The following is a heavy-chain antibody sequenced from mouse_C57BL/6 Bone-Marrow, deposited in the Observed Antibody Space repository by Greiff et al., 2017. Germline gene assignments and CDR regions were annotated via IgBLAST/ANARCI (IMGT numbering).Heavy chain of an antibody. Sequence: QVQLQQSGAELVKPGASVKLSCKASGYTFTSYWMHWVKQRPGQGLEWIGMIHPNSGRTNYNEKFKSKATLTVDKSSSTAYMQLSSLTSEDSAVYYCARKGYYGPFAYWGQGTLVTVSA. CDR1: GYTFTSYW. CDR2: IHPNSGRT. CDR3: ARKGYYGPFAY. V-gene: IGHV1-64*01. D-gene: IGHD1-1*01. J-gene: IGHJ3*01.